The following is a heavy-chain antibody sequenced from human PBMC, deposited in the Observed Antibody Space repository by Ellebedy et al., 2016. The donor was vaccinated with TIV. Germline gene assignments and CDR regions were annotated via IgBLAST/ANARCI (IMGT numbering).Heavy chain of an antibody. V-gene: IGHV3-9*01. CDR3: AKDIRRRGYSYGFDY. D-gene: IGHD5-18*01. CDR1: GFTFDDYA. Sequence: PGGSLRLSCAASGFTFDDYAMHWVRQAPGKGLEWVSGISWNSGSIGYADSVKGRFTISRDNAKNSLYLQMNSLRAEDTALYYCAKDIRRRGYSYGFDYWGQGTLVTVSS. CDR2: ISWNSGSI. J-gene: IGHJ4*02.